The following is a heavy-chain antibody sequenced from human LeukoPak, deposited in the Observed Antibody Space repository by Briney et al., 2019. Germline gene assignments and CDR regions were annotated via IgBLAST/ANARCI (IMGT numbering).Heavy chain of an antibody. Sequence: GASVKVSCKASGGTLSSYAISWVRQAPGQRLEWMGGIIPIFGTANYAQKFQGRVTITADESTSTAYMELSSLRSEDTVVYYCARSRVGGYCSSTSCYTQYYFDYWGQGTLVTVSS. D-gene: IGHD2-2*02. CDR3: ARSRVGGYCSSTSCYTQYYFDY. J-gene: IGHJ4*02. CDR1: GGTLSSYA. CDR2: IIPIFGTA. V-gene: IGHV1-69*13.